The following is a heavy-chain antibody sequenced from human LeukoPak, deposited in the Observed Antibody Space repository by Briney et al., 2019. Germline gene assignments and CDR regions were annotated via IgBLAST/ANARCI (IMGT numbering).Heavy chain of an antibody. Sequence: PGRSLRLSCAAPGFTFSSYGMHWVRQAPGKGLEWVAVIWYDGSNKYYADSVKGRFTISRDNSKNTLYLQMNSLRAEDTAVYYCARANLGYCSGGSCYSSAEYFQHWGQGTLVTVSS. D-gene: IGHD2-15*01. CDR3: ARANLGYCSGGSCYSSAEYFQH. V-gene: IGHV3-33*01. CDR1: GFTFSSYG. CDR2: IWYDGSNK. J-gene: IGHJ1*01.